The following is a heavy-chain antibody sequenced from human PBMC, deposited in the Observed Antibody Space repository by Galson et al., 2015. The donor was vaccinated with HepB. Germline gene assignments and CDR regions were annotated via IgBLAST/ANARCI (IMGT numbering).Heavy chain of an antibody. CDR3: ARAEWDDYVWGSYPV. J-gene: IGHJ6*02. CDR2: INAGNGNT. CDR1: GYTFTSYA. D-gene: IGHD3-16*01. V-gene: IGHV1-3*01. Sequence: SVKVSCKASGYTFTSYAMHWVRQAPGQRLEWMGWINAGNGNTKYSQKFQGRVTITRDTSASTAYMELSSLRSEDTAVYYCARAEWDDYVWGSYPVWGQGTTVTVSS.